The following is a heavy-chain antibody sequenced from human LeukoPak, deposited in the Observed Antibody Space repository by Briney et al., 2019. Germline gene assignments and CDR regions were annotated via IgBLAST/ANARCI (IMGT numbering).Heavy chain of an antibody. Sequence: SETLSLTCTVSGDFISSSFFWVWLRPTPGNVLQWIGSLYSTGTTYSNPSLAGRVTMSIDSSKNQLSLKLISVTAADTAVYYCATQWSVSNTRRFAIWGQGSRVTVSS. CDR1: GDFISSSFF. J-gene: IGHJ3*02. V-gene: IGHV4-38-2*02. CDR3: ATQWSVSNTRRFAI. CDR2: LYSTGTT. D-gene: IGHD2-15*01.